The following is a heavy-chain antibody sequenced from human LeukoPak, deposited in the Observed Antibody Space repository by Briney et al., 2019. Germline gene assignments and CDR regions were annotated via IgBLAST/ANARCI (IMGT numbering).Heavy chain of an antibody. J-gene: IGHJ4*02. V-gene: IGHV1-18*01. D-gene: IGHD3-10*01. Sequence: ASVKVSCKASGYTFTSYGISWVRQAPGQGLEWMGWISAYNGNTNHAQKLQGRVTMTTDTSTSTAYMELRSLRSDDTAVYYCARRQWFGELLFPDYWGQGALVTVSS. CDR1: GYTFTSYG. CDR3: ARRQWFGELLFPDY. CDR2: ISAYNGNT.